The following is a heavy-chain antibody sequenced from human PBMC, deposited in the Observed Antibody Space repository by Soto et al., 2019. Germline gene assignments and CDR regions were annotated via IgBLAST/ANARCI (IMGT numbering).Heavy chain of an antibody. V-gene: IGHV1-3*01. Sequence: QVQLVQSGAEVKKPGASVKVSCKASGYTFTSYAMHWVRQAPGQRLEWMGWINAGNGNTKYSQKFQGRVTITRDTSASTAYMELSSLRSEDTAVYYCARDLRYYDSSGYYPLDWGQGTLVTVSS. CDR2: INAGNGNT. CDR1: GYTFTSYA. D-gene: IGHD3-22*01. J-gene: IGHJ4*02. CDR3: ARDLRYYDSSGYYPLD.